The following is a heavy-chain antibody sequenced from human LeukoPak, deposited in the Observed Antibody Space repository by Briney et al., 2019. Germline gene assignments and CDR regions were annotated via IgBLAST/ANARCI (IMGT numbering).Heavy chain of an antibody. D-gene: IGHD1-26*01. CDR1: GFTFSTYG. J-gene: IGHJ6*02. V-gene: IGHV3-33*01. Sequence: PGGSLRLSCAASGFTFSTYGMHWVRQAPGKGLEWVAVIWYDGSNKYYADSVKGRFTISRDNSKNTLYLQMNSLRAEDTAVYYCARDRTPVWEQSLPPDYYYYGMDVWGQGTTVTVSS. CDR3: ARDRTPVWEQSLPPDYYYYGMDV. CDR2: IWYDGSNK.